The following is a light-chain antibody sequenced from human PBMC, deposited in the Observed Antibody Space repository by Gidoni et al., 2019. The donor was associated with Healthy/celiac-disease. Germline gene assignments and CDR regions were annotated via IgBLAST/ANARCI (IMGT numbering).Light chain of an antibody. Sequence: DVVMTQSPLSLPVTLGQPASISCRSSQSLVYSDGNTYLNWCQQRPGQSPRRLIYKVSNRDSGVPDRFSGSGSGTDFTLKISRVEAEDVGVYYCMQGTHWPPWTFGQGTKVEIK. V-gene: IGKV2-30*01. CDR1: QSLVYSDGNTY. CDR2: KVS. J-gene: IGKJ1*01. CDR3: MQGTHWPPWT.